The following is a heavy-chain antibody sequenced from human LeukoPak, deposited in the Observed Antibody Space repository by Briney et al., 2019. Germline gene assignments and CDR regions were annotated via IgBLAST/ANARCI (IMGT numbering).Heavy chain of an antibody. CDR2: INPNSGGT. CDR3: ARRAGIFGVVTVYYYMDV. D-gene: IGHD3-3*01. V-gene: IGHV1-2*02. J-gene: IGHJ6*03. Sequence: VASVKVSCKASGYTFTGYYMHWVRQAPGQGLEWMGWINPNSGGTNYAQKFQGRVTMTRDTSISTAYMELSRLRSDDTAVYYCARRAGIFGVVTVYYYMDVWGKGTTVTVSS. CDR1: GYTFTGYY.